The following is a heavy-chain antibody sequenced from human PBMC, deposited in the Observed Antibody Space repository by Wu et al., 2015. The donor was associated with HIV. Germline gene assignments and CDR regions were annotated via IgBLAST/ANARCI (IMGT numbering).Heavy chain of an antibody. V-gene: IGHV1-69*13. CDR3: AGGGGRTSIGPLCTF. Sequence: QVQLLQSGAEVKKPGSSVRVSCKASGATFSSYALSWVRQAPGQGLEWMGRLIPMYGTADYAQKFQGRVTITADVSASTAYMDVSSLRSDDTAVYYCAGGGGRTSIGPLCTFWGQGTRGHRLL. J-gene: IGHJ4*02. CDR1: GATFSSYA. CDR2: LIPMYGTA. D-gene: IGHD3-16*01.